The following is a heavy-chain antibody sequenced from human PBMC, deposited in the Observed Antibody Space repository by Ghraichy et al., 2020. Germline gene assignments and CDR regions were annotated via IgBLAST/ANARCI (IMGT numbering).Heavy chain of an antibody. CDR3: ARGRYSGYDSIAPASFYGMDV. Sequence: ASVKVSCKASGYTFTGYYMHWVRQAPGQGLEWMGWINPNSGGTNYAQKFQGWVTMTRDTSISTAYMELSRLRSDDTAVYYCARGRYSGYDSIAPASFYGMDVWGQGTTVTVSS. J-gene: IGHJ6*02. D-gene: IGHD5-12*01. CDR2: INPNSGGT. CDR1: GYTFTGYY. V-gene: IGHV1-2*04.